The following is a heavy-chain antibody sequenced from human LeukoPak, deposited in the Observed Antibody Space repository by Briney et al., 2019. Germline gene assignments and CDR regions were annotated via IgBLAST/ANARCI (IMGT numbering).Heavy chain of an antibody. Sequence: SETLSLTCTVSGDSISTFHWSWIRQPPGRGLEWIAFNHNTGSTNYNPSLNSRVTILVDTSKNQFSLKLSSVTAADTAVYYCARHVHCSGGSCYRYGMDVWGQGTTVTVSS. CDR2: NHNTGST. D-gene: IGHD2-15*01. CDR3: ARHVHCSGGSCYRYGMDV. CDR1: GDSISTFH. V-gene: IGHV4-59*08. J-gene: IGHJ6*02.